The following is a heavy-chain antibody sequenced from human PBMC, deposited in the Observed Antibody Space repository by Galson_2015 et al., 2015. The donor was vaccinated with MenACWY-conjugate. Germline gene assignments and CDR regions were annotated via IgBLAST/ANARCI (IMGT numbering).Heavy chain of an antibody. CDR1: GFTFSNAW. J-gene: IGHJ4*02. V-gene: IGHV3-15*01. CDR2: IKSKTDGGTT. Sequence: SLRLSCAASGFTFSNAWMSWVRQAPGKGLEWVGRIKSKTDGGTTDYAAPVKGRFTISRDDSKNTLYLQMNSLKTEDTAVYYCTTDLSEQYSGNSPPFDYWGQGTLVTVSS. D-gene: IGHD1-26*01. CDR3: TTDLSEQYSGNSPPFDY.